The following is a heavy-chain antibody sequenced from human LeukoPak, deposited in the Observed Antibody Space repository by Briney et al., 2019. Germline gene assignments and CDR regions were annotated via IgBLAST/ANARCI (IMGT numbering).Heavy chain of an antibody. CDR2: IYYSGST. V-gene: IGHV4-61*01. CDR3: ARYGGNPSYDY. D-gene: IGHD4-23*01. CDR1: GGSVSSGTFY. J-gene: IGHJ4*02. Sequence: SETLSLTCTVSGGSVSSGTFYWSWIRQPPGKGLEWIGYIYYSGSTNYNPSLKSRVTISVDTSKNRFSLKLSSVTAADTAVYYCARYGGNPSYDYWGQGTLVTVSS.